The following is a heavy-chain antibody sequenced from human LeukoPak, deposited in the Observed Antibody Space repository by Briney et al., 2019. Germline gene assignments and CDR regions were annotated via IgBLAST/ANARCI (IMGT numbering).Heavy chain of an antibody. J-gene: IGHJ5*02. CDR2: IYYSGST. CDR3: ARRIAAAGMRRFWFDP. CDR1: GGSISSSSYY. V-gene: IGHV4-39*07. Sequence: SETLSLTCTVSGGSISSSSYYWGWIRQPPGKGLEWIGSIYYSGSTYYNPSLKSRVTISVDTSKNQFSLKLSSVTAADTAVYYCARRIAAAGMRRFWFDPWGQGTLVTVSS. D-gene: IGHD6-13*01.